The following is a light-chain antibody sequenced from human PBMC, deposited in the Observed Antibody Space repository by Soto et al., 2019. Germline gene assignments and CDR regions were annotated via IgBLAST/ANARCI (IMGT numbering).Light chain of an antibody. Sequence: QSVLTQPASVSGSPGQSITISCTGTSSDIGTYNLASWYQQYPGKAPKLLIFDVTKRPSGVSNRFSGSKSGNTASLTMSGLQAEDEADYYCCSFAGTTNYWVFGGGTKLTVL. CDR3: CSFAGTTNYWV. V-gene: IGLV2-23*02. CDR2: DVT. CDR1: SSDIGTYNL. J-gene: IGLJ3*02.